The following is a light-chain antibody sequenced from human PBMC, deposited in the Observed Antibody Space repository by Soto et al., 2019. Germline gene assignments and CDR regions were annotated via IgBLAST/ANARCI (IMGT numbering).Light chain of an antibody. CDR1: SGHSSNA. J-gene: IGLJ2*01. CDR2: LNSDGSH. Sequence: QSVLTQSPSASASLGASVRFTCTLSSGHSSNAVAWHQQQPEKGPRFLMKLNSDGSHTKGDGIPDRFSGSSSGAERYLTISNRQSEDEAEYYCQTWGTGTVVFGGGTKLTVL. V-gene: IGLV4-69*01. CDR3: QTWGTGTVV.